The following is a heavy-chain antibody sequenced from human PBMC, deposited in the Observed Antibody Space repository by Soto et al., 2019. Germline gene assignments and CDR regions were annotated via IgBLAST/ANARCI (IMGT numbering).Heavy chain of an antibody. CDR1: GVSFNNNA. CDR2: ISGRSDNT. Sequence: SAGSLSLSCAASGVSFNNNAMCCGGRPAGKQLEWVSGISGRSDNTYYTDSVKGRFTISRDNSKNTLYLQLNSLRAADTALYYCVYGYSSRYDLAYFDYWGQGTLVTVSS. D-gene: IGHD5-12*01. CDR3: VYGYSSRYDLAYFDY. J-gene: IGHJ4*02. V-gene: IGHV3-23*01.